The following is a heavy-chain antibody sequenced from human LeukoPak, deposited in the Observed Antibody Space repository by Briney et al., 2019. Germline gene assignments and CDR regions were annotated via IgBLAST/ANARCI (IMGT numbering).Heavy chain of an antibody. CDR1: GFTFSSHW. V-gene: IGHV3-74*01. CDR3: AREVFEGQRQSDAFDV. D-gene: IGHD6-25*01. J-gene: IGHJ3*01. CDR2: VNGPGDWT. Sequence: GGSLRLSCAASGFTFSSHWMHWVRQAPGEGLVWVSRVNGPGDWTHYADSVRGRFIISRDNAENTISLQMNNLRAEDMAVYFCAREVFEGQRQSDAFDVWGQGTMVTVSS.